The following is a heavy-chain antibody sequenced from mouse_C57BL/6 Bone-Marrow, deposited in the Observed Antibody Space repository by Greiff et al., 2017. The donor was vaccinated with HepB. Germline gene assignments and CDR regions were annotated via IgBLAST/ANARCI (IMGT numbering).Heavy chain of an antibody. CDR2: ISYDGSN. CDR1: GYSITSGYY. D-gene: IGHD1-1*01. Sequence: VQLQQSGPGLVKPSQSLSLTCSVTGYSITSGYYWNWIRQFPGNKLEWMGYISYDGSNNYNPSLKNRISITRDTSKNQFFLKLNSVTTEDTATYYCAREGYGSSYWFAYWGQGTLVTVSA. J-gene: IGHJ3*01. CDR3: AREGYGSSYWFAY. V-gene: IGHV3-6*01.